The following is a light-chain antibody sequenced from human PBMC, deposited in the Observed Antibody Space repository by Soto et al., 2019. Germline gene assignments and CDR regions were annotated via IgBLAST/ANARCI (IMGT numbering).Light chain of an antibody. Sequence: QSALTQPPSASGSPGQSVTISCTGTSSDVGGYKYVSWYQQHPGKAPKLMIFEVNKRPSGVPDRFSGSKSGNTASLTVSGLQAEDEADYYCSSYAGGGNPVLLGGGTQLTVL. CDR3: SSYAGGGNPVL. V-gene: IGLV2-8*01. J-gene: IGLJ2*01. CDR2: EVN. CDR1: SSDVGGYKY.